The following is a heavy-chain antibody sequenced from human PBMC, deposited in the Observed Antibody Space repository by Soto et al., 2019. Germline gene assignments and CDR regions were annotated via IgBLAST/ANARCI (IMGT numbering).Heavy chain of an antibody. D-gene: IGHD3-9*01. CDR1: GCTFSDYF. Sequence: GGSLSLSCAASGCTFSDYFMSWLRHAPGKALEWVSYISGSGTYTNYADSVKGRFTISRDNAKNSLYLQMNSLTDEDTAVYYCVKDLMTGASYNWFDPWGQGTLVTVSS. V-gene: IGHV3-11*06. J-gene: IGHJ5*02. CDR2: ISGSGTYT. CDR3: VKDLMTGASYNWFDP.